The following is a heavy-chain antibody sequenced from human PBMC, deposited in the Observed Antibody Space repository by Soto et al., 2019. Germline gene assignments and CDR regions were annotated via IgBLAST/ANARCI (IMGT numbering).Heavy chain of an antibody. Sequence: QVQLQESGPGLVKPSQTLSLTCTVSGGSISSGGYYWSWIRQHPGKGLEWIGYIYYSGSTYYNPSLKSRFTISVDTSKNQFSLNLSSVTAADTAVYYCAREPAAILGWFDPWGQGTLVTVSS. D-gene: IGHD2-2*01. J-gene: IGHJ5*02. CDR1: GGSISSGGYY. CDR2: IYYSGST. CDR3: AREPAAILGWFDP. V-gene: IGHV4-31*03.